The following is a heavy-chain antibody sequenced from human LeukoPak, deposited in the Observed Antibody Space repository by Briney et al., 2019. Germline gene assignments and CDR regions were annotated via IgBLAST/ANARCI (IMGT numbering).Heavy chain of an antibody. Sequence: GGSLRLSCAAPGFTFSSYNMNWVRQTPGKGLEWVSSITRGSIYTFYADSVKGRFTISRDNAKNSLSLQMNSLRAEDTAVYYCARDPYNGSYGDDYYYYMDVWGKGTTVTISS. J-gene: IGHJ6*03. CDR3: ARDPYNGSYGDDYYYYMDV. V-gene: IGHV3-21*01. CDR2: ITRGSIYT. CDR1: GFTFSSYN. D-gene: IGHD1-26*01.